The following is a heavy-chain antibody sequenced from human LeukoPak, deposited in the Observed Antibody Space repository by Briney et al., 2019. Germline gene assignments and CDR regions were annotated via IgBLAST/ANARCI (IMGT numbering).Heavy chain of an antibody. V-gene: IGHV3-48*01. Sequence: GGALRLSCAASGFTFSDYSMNWVRQAPGKGLEWVAYISSSRSTIYYADSVKGRVTISRDNAKNSLDLQMNSLRAEDTAVYYCAELGITMIGGVWGKGTTVTVSS. J-gene: IGHJ6*04. D-gene: IGHD3-10*02. CDR2: ISSSRSTI. CDR1: GFTFSDYS. CDR3: AELGITMIGGV.